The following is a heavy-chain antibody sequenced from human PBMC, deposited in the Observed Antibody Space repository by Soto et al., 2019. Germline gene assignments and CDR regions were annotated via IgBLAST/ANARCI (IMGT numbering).Heavy chain of an antibody. J-gene: IGHJ6*03. CDR1: GFTFSSYS. CDR2: ISSSSSYI. V-gene: IGHV3-21*01. Sequence: EVQLVESGGGLVKPGGSLRLSCAASGFTFSSYSMNWVRQAPGKGLEWVSSISSSSSYIYYADSVKGRFTISRDNAKKSLYLQMNSLRAEDTAVYYCASLTPIAVAGQDYYYMDVWGKGTTVTVSS. D-gene: IGHD6-19*01. CDR3: ASLTPIAVAGQDYYYMDV.